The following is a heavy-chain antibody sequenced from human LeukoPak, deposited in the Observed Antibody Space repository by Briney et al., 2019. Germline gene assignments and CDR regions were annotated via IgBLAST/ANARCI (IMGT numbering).Heavy chain of an antibody. CDR1: GFTLSSYW. Sequence: GGSLRLSCAASGFTLSSYWMSWVRQAPGKGLEWVANIKEDGGEKYYVDSVKGRFTISRDNARNSLYLQMNSLRVEDTAVYYCARARFETTVTALIRKKNYYYYYMDVWGKGTTVTVSS. J-gene: IGHJ6*03. D-gene: IGHD4-17*01. V-gene: IGHV3-7*01. CDR3: ARARFETTVTALIRKKNYYYYYMDV. CDR2: IKEDGGEK.